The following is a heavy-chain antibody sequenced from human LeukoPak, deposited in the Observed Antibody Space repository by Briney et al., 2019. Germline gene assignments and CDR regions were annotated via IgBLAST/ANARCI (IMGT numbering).Heavy chain of an antibody. J-gene: IGHJ3*02. D-gene: IGHD2-21*02. CDR2: VSPSHTTR. Sequence: ASVKLSCKASGYTFRQYSISWVRQAPGKGFEWMGWVSPSHTTRVYAQEFQGRVTINSDTNTNTVPMELSSLTLAEPAVYFCPRDFSFPLETENGDGFAILGQGTVVTVPS. CDR1: GYTFRQYS. V-gene: IGHV1-18*01. CDR3: PRDFSFPLETENGDGFAI.